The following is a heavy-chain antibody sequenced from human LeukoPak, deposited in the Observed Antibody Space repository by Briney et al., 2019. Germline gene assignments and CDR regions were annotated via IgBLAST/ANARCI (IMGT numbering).Heavy chain of an antibody. J-gene: IGHJ4*02. Sequence: PGGSLRLSCAASGFTFSSYAMSWVRQAPGKGLEWVSAISSSGGSTYNADSVKGRFTISRDNSKNTLYLQMNSLRAEDTAVYYCAKDKDPYKVDTSFDYWGQGTLVTVSS. CDR3: AKDKDPYKVDTSFDY. D-gene: IGHD5-18*01. V-gene: IGHV3-23*01. CDR1: GFTFSSYA. CDR2: ISSSGGST.